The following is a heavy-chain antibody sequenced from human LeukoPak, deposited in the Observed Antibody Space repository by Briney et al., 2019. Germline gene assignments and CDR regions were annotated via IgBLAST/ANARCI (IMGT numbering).Heavy chain of an antibody. CDR2: IAYDGSHK. V-gene: IGHV3-30*03. Sequence: GGSLRLSCAASGFTFTNHGFHWVRQAPGKGLEWVAVIAYDGSHKYYADSVKGRITISRDNSKNTLYLQMNSLRAEDTAVYYCARDSGSAYYGVDFWGQGTLVTVSS. D-gene: IGHD3-3*01. CDR3: ARDSGSAYYGVDF. J-gene: IGHJ4*02. CDR1: GFTFTNHG.